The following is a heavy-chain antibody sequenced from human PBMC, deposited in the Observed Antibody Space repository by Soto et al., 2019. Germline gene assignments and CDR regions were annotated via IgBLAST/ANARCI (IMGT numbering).Heavy chain of an antibody. V-gene: IGHV4-31*03. J-gene: IGHJ3*02. CDR1: DSTIASRSSF. CDR2: IYYTGST. Sequence: SETLSLTCTVSDSTIASRSSFWNSIHQHPGKGLEWIGYIYYTGSTDYNPSLKSRVTISIDTSKSQFSLKLSSVTAADTAVYYCARDTSSGWYHDADAFDIWGQGTMVT. D-gene: IGHD6-13*01. CDR3: ARDTSSGWYHDADAFDI.